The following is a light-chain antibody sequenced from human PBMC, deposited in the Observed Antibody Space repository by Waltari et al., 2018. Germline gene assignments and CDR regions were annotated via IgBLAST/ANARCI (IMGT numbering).Light chain of an antibody. Sequence: QLLLTQSPSASASLGASVKLTCTLSSGHSNNIIAWLQQQPGKGPRYLMRVNSDGSHSKGDGIPDRFSGSSSGAARYLTISSVQSEDEADYYCETGGHGTWVFGGGTKLTVL. CDR1: SGHSNNI. V-gene: IGLV4-69*01. CDR3: ETGGHGTWV. CDR2: VNSDGSH. J-gene: IGLJ3*02.